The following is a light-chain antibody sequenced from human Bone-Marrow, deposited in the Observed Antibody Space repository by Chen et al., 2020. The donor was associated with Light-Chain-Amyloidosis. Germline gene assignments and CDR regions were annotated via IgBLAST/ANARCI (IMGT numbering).Light chain of an antibody. V-gene: IGLV3-25*03. Sequence: SYELTQPPSVSVSPGQTARITCSGDDLPTKYAYWYQQKPGQAPVLVIHRDTERPSVISERFSASSAGTTPTLTISGVQAEDEADYHCQSADSSGTYEVIFGGGTKLTVL. J-gene: IGLJ2*01. CDR3: QSADSSGTYEVI. CDR1: DLPTKY. CDR2: RDT.